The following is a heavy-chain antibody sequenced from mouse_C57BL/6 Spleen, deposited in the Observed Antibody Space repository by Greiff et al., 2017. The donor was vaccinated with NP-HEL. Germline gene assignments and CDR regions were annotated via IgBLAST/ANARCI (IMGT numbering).Heavy chain of an antibody. V-gene: IGHV1-82*01. J-gene: IGHJ3*01. CDR2: IYPGDGDT. D-gene: IGHD2-5*01. CDR1: GYAFSSSW. CDR3: ARSHYSKKDWFAY. Sequence: VKLQESGPELVKPGASVKISCKASGYAFSSSWMNWVKQRPGKGLEWIGRIYPGDGDTNYNGKFKGKATLTADKSSSTAYMQLSSLTSEDSAVYFCARSHYSKKDWFAYWGQGTLVTVSA.